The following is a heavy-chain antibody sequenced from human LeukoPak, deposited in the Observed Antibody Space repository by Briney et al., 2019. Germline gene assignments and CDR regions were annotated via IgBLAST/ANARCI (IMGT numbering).Heavy chain of an antibody. D-gene: IGHD4-17*01. CDR1: GFTFDYYG. CDR3: ARDRTVTTSLFDY. Sequence: PGGSLRLSCAASGFTFDYYGMSWVRQAPGKGLEWVSGINWNGGSTGYADSAKGRFTISRDNAKDSLYLQMNSLRAEDTALYYCARDRTVTTSLFDYWGQGTLVTVSS. J-gene: IGHJ4*02. V-gene: IGHV3-20*04. CDR2: INWNGGST.